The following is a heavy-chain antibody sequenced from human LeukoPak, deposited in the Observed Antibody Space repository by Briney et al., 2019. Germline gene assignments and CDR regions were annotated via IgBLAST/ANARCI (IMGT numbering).Heavy chain of an antibody. Sequence: PGGFLRLSCAASGFTFNSYAMNWVRQAPGKGLEWVSAIGGSTSTTYYADSVKGRFTISRDNSKNTLSLQMNSLRAEDTAVYYCARDDYDSSGYYSNWGQGTLVTVSS. V-gene: IGHV3-23*01. CDR2: IGGSTSTT. D-gene: IGHD3-22*01. CDR3: ARDDYDSSGYYSN. J-gene: IGHJ4*02. CDR1: GFTFNSYA.